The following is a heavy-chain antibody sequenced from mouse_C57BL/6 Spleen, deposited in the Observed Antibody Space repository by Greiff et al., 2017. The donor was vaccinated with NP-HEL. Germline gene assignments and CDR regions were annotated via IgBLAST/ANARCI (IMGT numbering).Heavy chain of an antibody. CDR3: ATTTGAWFAY. CDR1: GFTFSSYA. Sequence: EVQLVESGGGLVKPGGSLKLSCAASGFTFSSYAMSWVRQTPEKRLEWVATISDGGSYTYSPDNVKGRFTISRDNAKNNLYLQMSHLKSEDTAMYYCATTTGAWFAYWGQGTLVTVSA. V-gene: IGHV5-4*01. J-gene: IGHJ3*01. CDR2: ISDGGSYT. D-gene: IGHD1-1*01.